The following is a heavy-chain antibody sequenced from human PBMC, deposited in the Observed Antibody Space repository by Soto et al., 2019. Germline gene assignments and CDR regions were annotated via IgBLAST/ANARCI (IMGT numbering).Heavy chain of an antibody. D-gene: IGHD4-17*01. CDR3: ARGGDSLVPFQH. CDR1: GYTFTSYA. J-gene: IGHJ1*01. CDR2: INAGNGNT. V-gene: IGHV1-3*01. Sequence: ASVNVSCKASGYTFTSYAMHWVRQAPGQRLEWMGWINAGNGNTKYSQKFQGRVTITRDTSASTAYMELSSLRSEDTAVYYCARGGDSLVPFQHWGQGTLVTVSS.